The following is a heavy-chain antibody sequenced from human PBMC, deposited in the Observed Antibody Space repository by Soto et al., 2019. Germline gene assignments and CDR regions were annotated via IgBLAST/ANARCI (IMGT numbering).Heavy chain of an antibody. Sequence: QVQLVQSGAEVKKPGSSVKVSCKASGGTFSSYAISWVRQAPGQGLEWMGGIIPIFGTANYAQKFQGRVTITADESTGKAYMELRSLRSEDRAVDYCARAGFISGNPTDYYCGMDVWGQGTTVTVSS. J-gene: IGHJ6*02. CDR1: GGTFSSYA. CDR2: IIPIFGTA. CDR3: ARAGFISGNPTDYYCGMDV. D-gene: IGHD1-20*01. V-gene: IGHV1-69*01.